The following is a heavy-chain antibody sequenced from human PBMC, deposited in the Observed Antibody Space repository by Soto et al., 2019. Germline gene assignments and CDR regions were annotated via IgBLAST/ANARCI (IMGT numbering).Heavy chain of an antibody. CDR2: VFGPGAGP. V-gene: IGHV3-23*01. Sequence: EVQLLESGGGLVQPGGSLRLSCAASGFTFSSFAMSWVRQPPGKALEWVSRVFGPGAGPDYADSLKSRFTISRVNSKNTPFLQMSSLRVDDTAIYYCAKMRGVEVWDYSLDSWGQGTVVTVPS. D-gene: IGHD2-21*01. CDR3: AKMRGVEVWDYSLDS. J-gene: IGHJ4*02. CDR1: GFTFSSFA.